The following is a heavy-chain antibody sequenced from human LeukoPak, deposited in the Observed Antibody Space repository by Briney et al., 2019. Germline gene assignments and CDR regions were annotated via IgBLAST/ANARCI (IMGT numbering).Heavy chain of an antibody. CDR3: ARSPSGSSSRWFDP. V-gene: IGHV4-39*07. J-gene: IGHJ5*02. CDR1: GGSISSSSYY. CDR2: IYYSGST. Sequence: SETLSLTCTVSGGSISSSSYYWGWIRQPPGKGLEWIGSIYYSGSTYYNPSLKSRVTISVDKSKNQFSLKLSSVTAADTAVYYCARSPSGSSSRWFDPWGQGIPVTVSS. D-gene: IGHD1-26*01.